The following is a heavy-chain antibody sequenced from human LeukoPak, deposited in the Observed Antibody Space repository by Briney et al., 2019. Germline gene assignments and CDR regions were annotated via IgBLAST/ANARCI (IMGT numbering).Heavy chain of an antibody. CDR3: ARDSSSTSSTYYYGMDV. CDR2: ISAYNGNT. J-gene: IGHJ6*02. V-gene: IGHV1-18*04. Sequence: ASVKVSCKASGYTFTGYYMHWVRQAPGQGLEWMGWISAYNGNTNYAQKLQGRVTMTTDTSTSTAYMELRSLRSDDTAVYYCARDSSSTSSTYYYGMDVWGQGTTVTVSS. D-gene: IGHD2-2*01. CDR1: GYTFTGYY.